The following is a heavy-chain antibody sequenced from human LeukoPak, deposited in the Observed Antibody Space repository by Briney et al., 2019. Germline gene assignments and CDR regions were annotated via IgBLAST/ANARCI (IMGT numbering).Heavy chain of an antibody. V-gene: IGHV3-23*01. Sequence: PGGSLRLSCAASGFTFSNYAMSWVRQAPGKGLEWVSTISGSGSSTYYADSVKGRFTISRDNSRNTLYLQMDSLRAEDSAVYYCAKDPPRGSGDAFDIWGQGTGVTVSS. J-gene: IGHJ3*02. D-gene: IGHD2-15*01. CDR1: GFTFSNYA. CDR3: AKDPPRGSGDAFDI. CDR2: ISGSGSST.